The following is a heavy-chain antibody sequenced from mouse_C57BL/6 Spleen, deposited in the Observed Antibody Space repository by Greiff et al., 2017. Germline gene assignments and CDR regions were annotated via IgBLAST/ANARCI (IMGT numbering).Heavy chain of an antibody. CDR1: GFSLSTSGMG. CDR3: ARSSDYYGSSLFDY. CDR2: IYWDDDK. Sequence: QVTLKVSGPGILQSSQTLSLTCSFSGFSLSTSGMGVSWIRQPSGKGLEWLAHIYWDDDKRYNPSLKSRLTISKDTSSNQVFLKVTSVDTAETATYCCARSSDYYGSSLFDYWGQGTTLTVSS. V-gene: IGHV8-12*01. D-gene: IGHD1-1*01. J-gene: IGHJ2*01.